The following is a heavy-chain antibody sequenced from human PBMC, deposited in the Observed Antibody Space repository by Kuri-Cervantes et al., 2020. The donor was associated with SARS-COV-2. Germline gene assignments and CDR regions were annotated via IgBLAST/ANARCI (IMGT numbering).Heavy chain of an antibody. CDR2: IYTSGST. CDR3: ARAQDYYDSSGSITLFDY. V-gene: IGHV4-4*07. D-gene: IGHD3-22*01. J-gene: IGHJ4*02. Sequence: SETLSLTCTVSGGSISSYYWSWIRQPAGKGLEWIGRIYTSGSTNYNPSLKSRVTMSADTSKTQFSLKLSSVTAADTAVYYCARAQDYYDSSGSITLFDYWGQGTLVTVSS. CDR1: GGSISSYY.